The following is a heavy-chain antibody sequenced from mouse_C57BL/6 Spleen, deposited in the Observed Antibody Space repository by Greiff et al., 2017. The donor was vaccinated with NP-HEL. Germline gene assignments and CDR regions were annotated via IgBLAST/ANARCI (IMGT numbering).Heavy chain of an antibody. CDR3: TRSTMITTRYFDV. D-gene: IGHD2-4*01. CDR2: IRNKATNHAT. Sequence: EVQGVESGGGLVQPGGSMKLSCAASGFTFSDAWMDWVRQSPEKGLAWVAEIRNKATNHATYYAESVKGRFTISRDDSKSSVYLQMNSLRAEDTCIYYCTRSTMITTRYFDVWGTGTTVTVSS. CDR1: GFTFSDAW. J-gene: IGHJ1*03. V-gene: IGHV6-6*01.